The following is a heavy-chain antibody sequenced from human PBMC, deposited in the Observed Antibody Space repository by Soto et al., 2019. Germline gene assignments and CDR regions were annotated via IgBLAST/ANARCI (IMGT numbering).Heavy chain of an antibody. V-gene: IGHV3-30-3*01. CDR1: GFTFSSYA. J-gene: IGHJ4*02. D-gene: IGHD3-3*01. Sequence: GGSLRLSCAASGFTFSSYAMHWVRQAPGKGLEWVAVISYDGSNKYYADSVKGRFTISRDNSKNTLYLQMNSLRAEDTAVYYCARDLLRFLGLPSYWGQGTLVPVSS. CDR2: ISYDGSNK. CDR3: ARDLLRFLGLPSY.